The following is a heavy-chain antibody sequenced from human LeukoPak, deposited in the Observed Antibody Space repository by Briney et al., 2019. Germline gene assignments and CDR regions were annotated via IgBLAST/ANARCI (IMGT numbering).Heavy chain of an antibody. D-gene: IGHD3-10*01. CDR1: GGAIGSDGYY. J-gene: IGHJ4*02. V-gene: IGHV4-31*03. Sequence: SETLSLTCSVSGGAIGSDGYYWNWIRQHPGKGLEWIGYFYYSGSASYNPSLKSRVTISVDTSKNQFSLRLSSVTAADTAVYYCARGSYYGFSGDSWGQGSLVTVSS. CDR3: ARGSYYGFSGDS. CDR2: FYYSGSA.